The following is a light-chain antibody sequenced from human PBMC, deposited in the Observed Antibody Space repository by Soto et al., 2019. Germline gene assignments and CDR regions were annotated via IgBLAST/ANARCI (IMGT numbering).Light chain of an antibody. CDR1: QSVSSY. V-gene: IGKV3-15*01. J-gene: IGKJ5*01. Sequence: VLTQSPATLSLSPGERATLSCRASQSVSSYLAWYQQKPGQAPRLLIYDASTRATGIPARFSGSGSGTEFTLTISSLQSEDFAVYYCQQYNNWPPITFGQGTRLEIK. CDR2: DAS. CDR3: QQYNNWPPIT.